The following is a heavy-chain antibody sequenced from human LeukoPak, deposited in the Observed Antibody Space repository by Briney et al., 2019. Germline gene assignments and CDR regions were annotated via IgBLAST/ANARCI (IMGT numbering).Heavy chain of an antibody. Sequence: PSETLSLTCTVSGGSVSSYYWSWIRQPPGKGLEWLGYMYYSGSTNYNPSLKSRVTISIDTSKNQFSLKLNSVTAADTAVYYCARRGYYYGSGSYFYYYYYYMDVWGKGTTVTISS. D-gene: IGHD3-10*01. CDR3: ARRGYYYGSGSYFYYYYYYMDV. J-gene: IGHJ6*03. CDR2: MYYSGST. CDR1: GGSVSSYY. V-gene: IGHV4-59*02.